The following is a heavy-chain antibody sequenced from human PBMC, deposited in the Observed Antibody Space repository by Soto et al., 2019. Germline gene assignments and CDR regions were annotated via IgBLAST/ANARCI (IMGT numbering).Heavy chain of an antibody. CDR2: INSDGSST. J-gene: IGHJ6*02. CDR3: ARAGYCSGGSCPHYYYGMDV. Sequence: EVQLVESGGGVVQPGGSLRLSCAASGFTFSSYWMHWVRQAPGKGLVWVSRINSDGSSTSYADSVKGRFTISRDNAKHTLYLQMNSLRAEDTAVYYCARAGYCSGGSCPHYYYGMDVWGQGTTVTVSS. D-gene: IGHD2-15*01. V-gene: IGHV3-74*01. CDR1: GFTFSSYW.